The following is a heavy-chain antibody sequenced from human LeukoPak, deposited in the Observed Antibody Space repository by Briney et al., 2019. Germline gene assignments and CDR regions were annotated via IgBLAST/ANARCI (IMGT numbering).Heavy chain of an antibody. D-gene: IGHD6-19*01. Sequence: TGRSLRLSCAASGITFSSYGMHWVRQAPGKGLEWVAVISYDGSNKYYADSVKGRFTISRDKSKNTVYLQMNSLRAEDTAVYYCAKDRERIAVAGRTDYYGMDVWGQGTTVTVSS. CDR2: ISYDGSNK. CDR1: GITFSSYG. CDR3: AKDRERIAVAGRTDYYGMDV. V-gene: IGHV3-30*18. J-gene: IGHJ6*02.